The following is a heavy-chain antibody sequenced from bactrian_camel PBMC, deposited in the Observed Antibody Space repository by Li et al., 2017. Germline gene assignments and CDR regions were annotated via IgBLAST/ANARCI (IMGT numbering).Heavy chain of an antibody. J-gene: IGHJ4*01. CDR3: AAKGVLSISLALDDYND. V-gene: IGHV3S53*01. Sequence: QLVESGGGTVQTGGSLRLSCAASGDTHNVRCMAWFRQASGKEREGVASITSGGTTRYSDSVKGRFTISKDNANNTLYLQMNDLKLEDTAMYYCAAKGVLSISLALDDYNDWGQGTQVTVS. CDR1: GDTHNVRC. D-gene: IGHD4*01. CDR2: ITSGGTT.